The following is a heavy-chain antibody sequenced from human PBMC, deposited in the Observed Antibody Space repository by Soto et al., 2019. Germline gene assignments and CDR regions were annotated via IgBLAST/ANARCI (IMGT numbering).Heavy chain of an antibody. Sequence: EVQLLESGGDLVQPGGSLRLACAASGFTFRGDAMSWVRQAPGKGLEWVSSISGSGEMTHYAESVKGRFTISRDNSKNTLVLQMERLRGEDPALYYCARSEMTYNWNDWGQGTLVTVSS. V-gene: IGHV3-23*01. J-gene: IGHJ4*02. CDR1: GFTFRGDA. D-gene: IGHD1-1*01. CDR3: ARSEMTYNWND. CDR2: ISGSGEMT.